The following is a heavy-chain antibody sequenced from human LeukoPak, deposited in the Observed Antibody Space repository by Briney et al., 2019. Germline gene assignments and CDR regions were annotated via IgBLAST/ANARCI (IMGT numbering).Heavy chain of an antibody. V-gene: IGHV3-30-3*01. D-gene: IGHD2-2*01. CDR3: ARGHCSYSSCLTHYYYYYMDV. CDR2: ISYDGSNK. J-gene: IGHJ6*03. CDR1: GFTFSSYA. Sequence: GGSLRLSCAASGFTFSSYAMHWVRQAPGKGLEWVAVISYDGSNKYYADSVKGRFTISRDNSKNTLYLQMNSLRAEDTAVYYCARGHCSYSSCLTHYYYYYMDVWGKGTTVTVSS.